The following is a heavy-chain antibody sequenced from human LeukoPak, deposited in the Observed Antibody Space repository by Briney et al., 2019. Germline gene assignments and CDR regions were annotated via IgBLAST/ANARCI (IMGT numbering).Heavy chain of an antibody. V-gene: IGHV3-66*01. CDR2: IYVGGGT. D-gene: IGHD3-10*01. CDR1: GFTVSNNY. CDR3: ARGQYYGSQSSRAFDF. Sequence: GGSLRLSCEASGFTVSNNYTSWVRQAPGKGLEWVSIIYVGGGTYYADSVKGRFTMSRDNPKNTLYLQMNSLRADDTAVYYCARGQYYGSQSSRAFDFWAQGTLVTVSS. J-gene: IGHJ4*02.